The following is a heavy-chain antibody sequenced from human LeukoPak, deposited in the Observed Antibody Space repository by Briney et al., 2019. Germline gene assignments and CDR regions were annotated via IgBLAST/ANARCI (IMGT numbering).Heavy chain of an antibody. CDR2: IYYSGST. Sequence: PSETLSLTCTVSGGSISSYYWSWIRQPPGKGLEWIGYIYYSGSTNYNPSLKSRVTISVDTSKNQFSLNLSSVTAADTAVYYCARDPGAMAHYMDVWGKGTTVTVSS. CDR3: ARDPGAMAHYMDV. J-gene: IGHJ6*03. V-gene: IGHV4-59*01. D-gene: IGHD5-18*01. CDR1: GGSISSYY.